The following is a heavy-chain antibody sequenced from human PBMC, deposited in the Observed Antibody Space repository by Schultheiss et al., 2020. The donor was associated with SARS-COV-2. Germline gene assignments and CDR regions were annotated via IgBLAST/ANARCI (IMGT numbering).Heavy chain of an antibody. CDR2: VSDTSTYI. Sequence: GGSLRLSCAASGFTFRSYSMNWVRQAPGKGLEWVSFVSDTSTYIYYADSVRGRFTISRDNSKNTLYLQMNSLRAEDTAVYYCARKVRRRAYYYGMDVWGQGTTVTVSS. J-gene: IGHJ6*02. D-gene: IGHD3-10*01. CDR1: GFTFRSYS. V-gene: IGHV3-21*04. CDR3: ARKVRRRAYYYGMDV.